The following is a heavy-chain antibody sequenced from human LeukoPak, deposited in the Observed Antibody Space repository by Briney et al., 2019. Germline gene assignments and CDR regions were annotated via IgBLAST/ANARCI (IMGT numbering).Heavy chain of an antibody. V-gene: IGHV4-59*01. CDR2: IYYSGST. CDR1: GGSISSYY. Sequence: SETLSLTCTVSGGSISSYYCSWIRQPPGKGLEWIGYIYYSGSTNYNPSLKSRVTISVDTSKNQFSLKLSSVTAADTAVYYCARVDFWSAYYFDYWGQGTLVTVSS. D-gene: IGHD3-3*01. J-gene: IGHJ4*02. CDR3: ARVDFWSAYYFDY.